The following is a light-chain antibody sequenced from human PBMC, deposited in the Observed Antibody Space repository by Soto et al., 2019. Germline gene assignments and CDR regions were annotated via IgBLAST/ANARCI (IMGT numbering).Light chain of an antibody. CDR3: HQYGSSVLT. CDR2: GAS. CDR1: QSVSNSF. V-gene: IGKV3-20*01. J-gene: IGKJ4*01. Sequence: EIVLTQSPGTLSLSPGERATLSCRASQSVSNSFLAWYQQKPGQAPRRLIFGASSRATGVPDRFSGSGSGTDFTLTISRLEPEDFAVYYCHQYGSSVLTFGGGTKVDIK.